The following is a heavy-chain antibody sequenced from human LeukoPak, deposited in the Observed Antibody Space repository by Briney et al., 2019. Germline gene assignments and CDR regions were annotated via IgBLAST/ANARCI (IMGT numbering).Heavy chain of an antibody. Sequence: GGSLRLSCAASGFTFSSYAMHWVRQAPGKGLEWVAVISYDGSNKYYADSVKGRFTISRDNSKNTLYLQMNSLRAEDTAVYYCARGGDAYSSSSGWVDYWGQGTLVTVSS. CDR1: GFTFSSYA. D-gene: IGHD6-6*01. CDR3: ARGGDAYSSSSGWVDY. CDR2: ISYDGSNK. J-gene: IGHJ4*02. V-gene: IGHV3-30-3*01.